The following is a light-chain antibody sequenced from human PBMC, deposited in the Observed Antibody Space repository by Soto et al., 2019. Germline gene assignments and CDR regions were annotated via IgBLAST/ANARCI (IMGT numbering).Light chain of an antibody. V-gene: IGKV3-20*01. CDR2: GAS. Sequence: ESVLTHSPVTLSLSQGERATLSCRASQSVSSSYLAWYQQKPGQAPRLLIYGASSRATGIPDRFSGSGSGTDFTLTISRLEPEDFAVYYCQQYGSSPRTFGQGTKVDI. CDR3: QQYGSSPRT. CDR1: QSVSSSY. J-gene: IGKJ1*01.